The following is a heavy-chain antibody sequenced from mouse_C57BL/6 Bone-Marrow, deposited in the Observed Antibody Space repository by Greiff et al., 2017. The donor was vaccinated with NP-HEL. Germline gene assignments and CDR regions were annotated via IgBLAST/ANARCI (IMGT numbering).Heavy chain of an antibody. D-gene: IGHD1-1*01. CDR1: GFTFSDYY. Sequence: EVHLVESEGGLVQPGSSMKLSCTASGFTFSDYYMAWVRQVPEKGLEWVANINYDGSSTYYLDSLKSRFIISRDNAKNILYLQMSSLKSEDTATYYCARDRDYYGSMDYWGQGTSVTVSS. CDR3: ARDRDYYGSMDY. J-gene: IGHJ4*01. CDR2: INYDGSST. V-gene: IGHV5-16*01.